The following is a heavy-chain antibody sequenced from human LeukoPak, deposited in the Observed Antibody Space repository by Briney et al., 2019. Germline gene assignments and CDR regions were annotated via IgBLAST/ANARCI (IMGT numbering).Heavy chain of an antibody. J-gene: IGHJ4*02. CDR2: IYHSGST. CDR3: ARLGDGYNVGDY. CDR1: GGSISSGGYS. Sequence: PSQTLSLTCAVSGGSISSGGYSWSWIRQPPGKGLEWIGYIYHSGSTYYNPSLKSRVTISVDTSKNQFSLKLSSVTAADTAVYYCARLGDGYNVGDYWGQGTLVTVSS. V-gene: IGHV4-30-2*01. D-gene: IGHD5-24*01.